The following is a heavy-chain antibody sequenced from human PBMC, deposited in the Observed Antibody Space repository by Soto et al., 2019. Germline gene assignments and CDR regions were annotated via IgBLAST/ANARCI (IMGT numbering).Heavy chain of an antibody. CDR1: GYTVADYS. CDR2: IDPSTGTS. CDR3: ARLSRITFIVN. J-gene: IGHJ4*02. D-gene: IGHD3-10*01. Sequence: QVRLVQSGAEVKSPGTSVKVSCQTSGYTVADYSIHWVRQAPGQGLEYMGNIDPSTGTSDSAQTVQGRISMTTDASTSTVYMELNNLRSGDSAVYYCARLSRITFIVNWGQGTLVTVSS. V-gene: IGHV1-46*04.